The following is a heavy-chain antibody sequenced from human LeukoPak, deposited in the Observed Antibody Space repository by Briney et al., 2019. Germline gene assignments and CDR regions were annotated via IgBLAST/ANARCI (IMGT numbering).Heavy chain of an antibody. V-gene: IGHV3-23*01. CDR2: ISGSGGST. D-gene: IGHD2-21*02. CDR3: AKGKHIVVVTAMGY. Sequence: GGSLRLSCAASGFTFSSYAMSWVRQAPGKGLEWVSAISGSGGSTYYADSVKGRFTISRENSKNTLYLQMNRLRAEDTAVYYCAKGKHIVVVTAMGYWGQGTLVTVSS. CDR1: GFTFSSYA. J-gene: IGHJ4*02.